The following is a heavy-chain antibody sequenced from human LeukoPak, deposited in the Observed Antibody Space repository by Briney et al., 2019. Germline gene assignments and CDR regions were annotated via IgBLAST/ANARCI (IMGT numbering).Heavy chain of an antibody. D-gene: IGHD4-11*01. CDR1: GGSISSGGYY. V-gene: IGHV4-30-2*01. CDR3: ARDRKVRNDYSNYYYYGMDV. Sequence: SETLSLACTVSGGSISSGGYYWSWIRQHPGKGLEWIGYIYHSGSTYYNPSLKSRVTISVDRSKNQFSLKLSSVTAADTAVYYCARDRKVRNDYSNYYYYGMDVWGQGTTVTVSS. J-gene: IGHJ6*02. CDR2: IYHSGST.